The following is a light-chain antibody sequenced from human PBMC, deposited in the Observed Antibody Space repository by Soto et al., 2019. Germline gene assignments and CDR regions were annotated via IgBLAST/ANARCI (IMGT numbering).Light chain of an antibody. CDR2: AAS. J-gene: IGKJ1*01. CDR3: QHYNSYSEA. V-gene: IGKV1-8*01. Sequence: AIRMTQSPSSFSASTGDRVTITCRASQGISSYLAWYQQKPGKAPKLLIYAASTLQSGVPSRFSGSGSGTDFTLTINNLQREDFATYYCQHYNSYSEAFGQGTKVDIK. CDR1: QGISSY.